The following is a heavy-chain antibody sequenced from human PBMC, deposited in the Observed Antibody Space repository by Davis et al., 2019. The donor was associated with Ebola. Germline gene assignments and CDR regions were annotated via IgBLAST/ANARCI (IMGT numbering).Heavy chain of an antibody. D-gene: IGHD5-12*01. CDR2: ISSNSGTM. CDR1: GFTFSSYE. Sequence: GGSLRLSCAASGFTFSSYEMNWVRQAPGKGLEWVSYISSNSGTMYYADSVKGRFTISRDNAKNSLYLQMNSLRVEDTAVYYCAKGIVPYTGYETVGADSYYYYGMDVWGQGTTVTVSS. J-gene: IGHJ6*02. CDR3: AKGIVPYTGYETVGADSYYYYGMDV. V-gene: IGHV3-48*03.